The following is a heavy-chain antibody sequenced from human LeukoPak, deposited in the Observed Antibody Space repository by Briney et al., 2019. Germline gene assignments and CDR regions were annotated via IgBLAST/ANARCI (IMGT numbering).Heavy chain of an antibody. D-gene: IGHD3-10*02. Sequence: PGGSLRLSCAASGFTFSSYSMNWVRQAPGKGLEWVSYISSSSSTIYYADSVKGRFTISRDNAKNSVYLQMNSLRDEDTAVYYCARDLFTCWGLGTLVTVSS. CDR1: GFTFSSYS. J-gene: IGHJ4*02. CDR3: ARDLFTC. V-gene: IGHV3-48*02. CDR2: ISSSSSTI.